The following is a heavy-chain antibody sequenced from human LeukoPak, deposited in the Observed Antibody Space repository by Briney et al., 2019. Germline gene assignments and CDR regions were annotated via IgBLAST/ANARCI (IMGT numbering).Heavy chain of an antibody. Sequence: GGSLRLSCAASGFTFSSYWMSWVRQAPGKGLEWVANIKQDGSEKYYVDSVKGRFTISRDNSKNTLYLQMNSLRAEDTAVYYCAKDGYYGSGSPLDYWGQGTLVTVSS. CDR1: GFTFSSYW. V-gene: IGHV3-7*01. D-gene: IGHD3-10*01. J-gene: IGHJ4*02. CDR2: IKQDGSEK. CDR3: AKDGYYGSGSPLDY.